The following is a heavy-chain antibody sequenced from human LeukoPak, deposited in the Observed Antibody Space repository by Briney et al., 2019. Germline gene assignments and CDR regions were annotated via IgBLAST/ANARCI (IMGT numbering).Heavy chain of an antibody. CDR3: AKDARRSSGWYFFDH. J-gene: IGHJ4*02. Sequence: GGSLRLSCEASGFTFSSYWMHWVRQVPGKGLEWVSVISDSGGTTYYADSVKGRFTISRDNSRNTLYLQMNSLRVEDTAVYYCAKDARRSSGWYFFDHWGQGTLVTVSS. D-gene: IGHD6-19*01. CDR2: ISDSGGTT. V-gene: IGHV3-23*01. CDR1: GFTFSSYW.